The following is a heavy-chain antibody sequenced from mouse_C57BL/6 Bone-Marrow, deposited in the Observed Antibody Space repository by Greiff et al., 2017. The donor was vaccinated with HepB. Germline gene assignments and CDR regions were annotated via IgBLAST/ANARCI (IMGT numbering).Heavy chain of an antibody. Sequence: EVQVVESGGGLVQPGGSLSLSCAASGFTFTDYYMSWVRQPPGKALEWLGFIRNKANGYTTEYSASVKGRFTISRDNSQSILYLQMNALRAEDSATYYCARYNYGSSAAYWGQGTLVTVSA. D-gene: IGHD1-1*01. V-gene: IGHV7-3*01. CDR3: ARYNYGSSAAY. J-gene: IGHJ3*01. CDR1: GFTFTDYY. CDR2: IRNKANGYTT.